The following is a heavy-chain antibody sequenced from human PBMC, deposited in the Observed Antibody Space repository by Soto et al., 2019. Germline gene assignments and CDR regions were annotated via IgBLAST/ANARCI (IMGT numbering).Heavy chain of an antibody. V-gene: IGHV4-61*01. CDR2: IYYSGST. J-gene: IGHJ4*02. CDR1: GGSVSSGSYH. Sequence: SETLSLTCTVSGGSVSSGSYHWSWIRQPPGKGLELIGYIYYSGSTNYNPPLKSRVTISIDTSKNQFSLKLNSVIAADTAVYYCAREAIFGITDYWGQGILVTVSS. CDR3: AREAIFGITDY. D-gene: IGHD3-3*01.